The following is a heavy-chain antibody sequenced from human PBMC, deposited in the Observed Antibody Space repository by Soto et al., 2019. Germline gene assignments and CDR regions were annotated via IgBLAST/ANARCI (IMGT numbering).Heavy chain of an antibody. CDR3: ARDLPNRAGRV. CDR2: IIPIFDAT. D-gene: IGHD3-10*01. Sequence: QVQLVQSGAEVKKPGSSVKVSFKVAGGPCSTLSIPWVRQAPGQGLVWMGGIIPIFDATNYAQMFQVRVTITADDSTSTAYMEVSSLRSGDTAVYYCARDLPNRAGRVWGPGTLVTVSS. V-gene: IGHV1-69*01. CDR1: GGPCSTLS. J-gene: IGHJ4*02.